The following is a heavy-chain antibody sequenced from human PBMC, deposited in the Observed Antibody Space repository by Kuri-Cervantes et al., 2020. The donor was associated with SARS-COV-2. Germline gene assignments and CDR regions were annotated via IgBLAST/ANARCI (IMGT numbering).Heavy chain of an antibody. J-gene: IGHJ4*02. V-gene: IGHV3-48*01. D-gene: IGHD3-16*01. CDR3: ARVGLGGDFDY. Sequence: GGSLRLSCAASGFTFSSYSMNWVRQAPGKGLEWVSYISSSSSTIYYADSVKGRFTISRDNAKNSLYLQMNSLRAEDTAVYYCARVGLGGDFDYWGQGTLVTVSS. CDR1: GFTFSSYS. CDR2: ISSSSSTI.